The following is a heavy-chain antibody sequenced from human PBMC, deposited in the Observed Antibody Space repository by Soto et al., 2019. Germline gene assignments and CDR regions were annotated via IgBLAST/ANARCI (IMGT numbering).Heavy chain of an antibody. CDR3: ARELYSRVRFDP. V-gene: IGHV1-8*01. D-gene: IGHD6-13*01. Sequence: QVQLVQSGAEVKKPGASVKVSCKASGYTFTSYDINRGRQATGQGLEWMGWMNPNSGNTGYAQKLTGKVTMTRKTSISTAYMELSSLRSEDTAVYYCARELYSRVRFDPWGQGTLVTVSS. CDR2: MNPNSGNT. CDR1: GYTFTSYD. J-gene: IGHJ5*02.